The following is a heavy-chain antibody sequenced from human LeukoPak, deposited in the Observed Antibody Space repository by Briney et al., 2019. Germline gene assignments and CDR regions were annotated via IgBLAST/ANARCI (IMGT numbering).Heavy chain of an antibody. D-gene: IGHD6-6*01. Sequence: PGGSLRLSCAASGFTFSSYDMSWVRQAPGKGLEWVSSISSSGGTTYYADSVKGRFTISRDYSKNTLYLQMNSLRAEDTALYYCAKDGMYSSSSSYYFDYWGPGTLVTVSS. CDR1: GFTFSSYD. J-gene: IGHJ4*02. CDR2: ISSSGGTT. V-gene: IGHV3-23*01. CDR3: AKDGMYSSSSSYYFDY.